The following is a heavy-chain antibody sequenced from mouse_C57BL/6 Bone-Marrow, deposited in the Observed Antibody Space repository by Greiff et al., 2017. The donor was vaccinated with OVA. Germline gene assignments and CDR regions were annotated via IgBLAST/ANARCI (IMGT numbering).Heavy chain of an antibody. CDR3: ARRNYDAMDY. V-gene: IGHV7-3*01. CDR2: IRNKANGYTT. J-gene: IGHJ4*01. CDR1: GFTFTDYY. Sequence: EVQVVESGGGLVQPGGSLSLSCAASGFTFTDYYMSWVRQPPGKALEWLGFIRNKANGYTTEYSASVKGRFTISRDNSQSILYLQMNALRAEDSATYYCARRNYDAMDYWGQGTSVTVSS.